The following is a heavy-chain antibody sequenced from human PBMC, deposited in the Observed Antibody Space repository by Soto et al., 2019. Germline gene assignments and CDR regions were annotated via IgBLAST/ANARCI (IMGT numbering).Heavy chain of an antibody. CDR2: INHSGST. V-gene: IGHV4-34*01. CDR1: GGSFSGYY. CDR3: ARGAPYYGSGSYPWFDP. J-gene: IGHJ5*02. D-gene: IGHD3-10*01. Sequence: SETLSLTCAVYGGSFSGYYWSWIRQPPGKGLEWIGEINHSGSTNYNPSLKSRVTISVDTSKNQFSLKLSSVTAADTAVYYCARGAPYYGSGSYPWFDPWGQGTLVTVSS.